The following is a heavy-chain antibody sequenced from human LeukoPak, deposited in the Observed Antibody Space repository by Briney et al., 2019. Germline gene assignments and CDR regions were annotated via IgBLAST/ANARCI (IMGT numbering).Heavy chain of an antibody. V-gene: IGHV3-66*04. CDR1: AVTVSINH. J-gene: IGHJ5*01. CDR3: VRLDS. Sequence: GGSLRLSCALSAVTVSINHMSSVRQAPGKGLEWVSAIYSGGGTYYADSVKGIFTLSRDISKNTLYHQMNSLRDEAPAVYYCVRLDSWGQGTLVTVSS. CDR2: IYSGGGT.